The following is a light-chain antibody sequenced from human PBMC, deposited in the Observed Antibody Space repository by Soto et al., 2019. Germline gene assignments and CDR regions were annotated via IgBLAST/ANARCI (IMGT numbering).Light chain of an antibody. V-gene: IGKV1-5*01. CDR1: QSISSW. CDR2: DAS. J-gene: IGKJ5*01. CDR3: QQYNSYPYT. Sequence: GDRVTITCRASQSISSWLAWYQQKPGKAPKLLIYDASSLESGVPSRFSGSGSGTEFTLTISSLQPDDFATYYCQQYNSYPYTFGQGTRLEI.